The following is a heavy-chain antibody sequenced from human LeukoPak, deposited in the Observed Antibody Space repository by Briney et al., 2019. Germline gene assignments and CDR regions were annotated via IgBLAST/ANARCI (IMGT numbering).Heavy chain of an antibody. V-gene: IGHV3-73*01. CDR3: AKFDSTILYSGTMDV. CDR1: GFTVSIYY. J-gene: IGHJ6*02. D-gene: IGHD2-8*01. CDR2: IRTKPNNYAT. Sequence: GGSLRLSCAASGFTVSIYYMSWVRQAPGKGLEWVGRIRTKPNNYATAYAESVKGRFTISRDNSKNTLYLQMNSLRAEDTAKYYCAKFDSTILYSGTMDVWGQGTTVTVSS.